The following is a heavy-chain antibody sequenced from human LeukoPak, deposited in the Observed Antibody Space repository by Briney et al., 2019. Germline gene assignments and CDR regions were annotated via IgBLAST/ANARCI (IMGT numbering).Heavy chain of an antibody. CDR1: GFTFSRNS. Sequence: GGSLRLSCAVSGFTASGFTFSRNSMNWVRQAPGKGLEWVSYISSSGSTIYYADSVKGRFTISRDNAKNSLYLQMNSLRAEDTAVYYCARGSPSYGGTVFDYWGQGTLVTVSS. V-gene: IGHV3-48*03. D-gene: IGHD4-23*01. J-gene: IGHJ4*02. CDR3: ARGSPSYGGTVFDY. CDR2: ISSSGSTI.